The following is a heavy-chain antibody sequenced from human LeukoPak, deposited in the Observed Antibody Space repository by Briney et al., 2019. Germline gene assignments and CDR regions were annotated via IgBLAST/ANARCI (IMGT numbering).Heavy chain of an antibody. V-gene: IGHV1-2*02. J-gene: IGHJ3*02. CDR3: ARDDGIDYVYAFDI. Sequence: GASVKVSCKASGYTFTGYYMHWVRQAPGQGLEWMGWINPNSGGTNYAQKFQGRVTMTRDTSISTAYMELSRLRSDDTAVYYCARDDGIDYVYAFDIWGQGTMVTVSS. D-gene: IGHD4-17*01. CDR2: INPNSGGT. CDR1: GYTFTGYY.